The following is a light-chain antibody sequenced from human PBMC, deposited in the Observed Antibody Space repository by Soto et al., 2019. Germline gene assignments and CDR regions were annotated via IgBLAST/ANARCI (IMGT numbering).Light chain of an antibody. CDR2: KAY. J-gene: IGKJ1*01. Sequence: DIQMTQSPSTLSGSVGDRVTITCRASQTISSWLAWYQQKPGKAPKLLIYKAYTLKSGVPSRFSGSGSGTEFTLTISSLQPDEFATYYCQHYNNYAEAFGQGTKVVLK. CDR1: QTISSW. CDR3: QHYNNYAEA. V-gene: IGKV1-5*03.